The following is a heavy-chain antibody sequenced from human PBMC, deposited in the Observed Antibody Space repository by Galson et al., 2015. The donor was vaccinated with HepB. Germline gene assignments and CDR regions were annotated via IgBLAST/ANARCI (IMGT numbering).Heavy chain of an antibody. D-gene: IGHD3-3*01. V-gene: IGHV3-72*01. Sequence: SLRLSCAASGFTFSDHYMDWVRQAPGKGLEWVGRTRNKANSYTTEYAASVKGRFTISRDDPKNSLYLQMNSLKTEDTAVYYCARGSITIFGVVTETYYYYYYMDVWGKGTTVTVSS. CDR3: ARGSITIFGVVTETYYYYYYMDV. CDR1: GFTFSDHY. J-gene: IGHJ6*03. CDR2: TRNKANSYTT.